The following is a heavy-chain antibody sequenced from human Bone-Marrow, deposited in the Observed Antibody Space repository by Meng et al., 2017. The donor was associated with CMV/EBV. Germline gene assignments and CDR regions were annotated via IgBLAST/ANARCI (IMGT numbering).Heavy chain of an antibody. CDR3: ARVYGGNSGLDY. V-gene: IGHV3-74*01. Sequence: GESLKISCVASGFTFEDYVMHWVRQAPGKGLEWVSRINSDGSSTSYADSVKGRFTISRDNAKNTLYLQMNSLRAEDTAVYYCARVYGGNSGLDYWGQGTLVTVPS. CDR1: GFTFEDYV. J-gene: IGHJ4*02. D-gene: IGHD4-23*01. CDR2: INSDGSST.